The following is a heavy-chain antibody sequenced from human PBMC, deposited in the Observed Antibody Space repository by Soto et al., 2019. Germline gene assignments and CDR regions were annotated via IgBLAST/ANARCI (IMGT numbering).Heavy chain of an antibody. V-gene: IGHV4-34*01. CDR1: GGSISGYY. D-gene: IGHD2-2*01. CDR2: INHSGST. Sequence: ETLSLTCTVSGGSISGYYWSWIRQPPGKGLEWIGEINHSGSTNYNPSLKSRVTISVDTSKNQFSLKLSSVTAADTAVYYCARVVGILDAFDIWGQGTMVTVSS. CDR3: ARVVGILDAFDI. J-gene: IGHJ3*02.